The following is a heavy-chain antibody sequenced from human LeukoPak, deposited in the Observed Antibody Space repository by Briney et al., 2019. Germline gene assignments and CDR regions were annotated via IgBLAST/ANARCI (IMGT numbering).Heavy chain of an antibody. Sequence: GGSLKLSCAASGFTFSSYGMSWVRQAPGKGLEWVANIKQDGSEKYYVDSVKGRFTISRDNAKNSLYLQMNSLRAEDTAVYYCARASGYADGAFDIWGQGTMVTVSS. J-gene: IGHJ3*02. CDR1: GFTFSSYG. CDR2: IKQDGSEK. D-gene: IGHD5-12*01. CDR3: ARASGYADGAFDI. V-gene: IGHV3-7*01.